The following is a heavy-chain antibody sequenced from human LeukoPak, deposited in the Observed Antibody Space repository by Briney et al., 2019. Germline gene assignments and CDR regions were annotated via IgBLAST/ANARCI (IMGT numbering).Heavy chain of an antibody. Sequence: ASVKVSCKASGYTFTDYYMYWVRQAPGQGLEWMGWINPNRGGTNYAQKFQGRVTMTRDTSISTAYMELSRLRSDDTAVYYCARIYGDYAARGWFDPWGQGTLVTVSS. D-gene: IGHD4-17*01. CDR3: ARIYGDYAARGWFDP. V-gene: IGHV1-2*02. CDR2: INPNRGGT. CDR1: GYTFTDYY. J-gene: IGHJ5*02.